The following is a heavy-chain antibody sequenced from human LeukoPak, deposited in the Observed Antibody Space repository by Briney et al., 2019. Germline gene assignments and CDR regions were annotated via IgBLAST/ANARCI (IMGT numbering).Heavy chain of an antibody. Sequence: PGGSLRLSCAASGFTFSSYEMNWVRQAPGKGLEWVAVIWYDGSKKYYADSVKGRFTISRDNSKNTLFLQMDSLRAEDTAMYYCARDRRYSSSWPIDYWGQGTLVTVSS. D-gene: IGHD6-13*01. J-gene: IGHJ4*02. V-gene: IGHV3-33*08. CDR2: IWYDGSKK. CDR1: GFTFSSYE. CDR3: ARDRRYSSSWPIDY.